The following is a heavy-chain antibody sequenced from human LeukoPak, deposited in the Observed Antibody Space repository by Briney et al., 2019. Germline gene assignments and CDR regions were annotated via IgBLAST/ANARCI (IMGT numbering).Heavy chain of an antibody. CDR3: ARGDRGEAYYYYMDV. J-gene: IGHJ6*03. Sequence: SVKVSCKASGGTFSSYAISWVRQAPGQGLEWMGGIIPIFGTAHYAQKFQGRVTITTDESTSTAYMELSSLRSEDTAVYYCARGDRGEAYYYYMDVWGKGTTVTVSS. D-gene: IGHD3-10*01. V-gene: IGHV1-69*05. CDR1: GGTFSSYA. CDR2: IIPIFGTA.